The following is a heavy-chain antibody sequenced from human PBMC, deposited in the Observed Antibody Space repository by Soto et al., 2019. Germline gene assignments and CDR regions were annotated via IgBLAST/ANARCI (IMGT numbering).Heavy chain of an antibody. J-gene: IGHJ6*02. D-gene: IGHD2-2*01. V-gene: IGHV3-11*05. Sequence: PGGSLRLSCAAAGLTFSDYYMSWIRQAPGKGLEWVSYISSSSSYTNYADSVKGRFTVSRDNAKNSLYLQMNSLRAEDTAVYYYAGDGVVVPARNGMDVWGQGTTVTV. CDR3: AGDGVVVPARNGMDV. CDR1: GLTFSDYY. CDR2: ISSSSSYT.